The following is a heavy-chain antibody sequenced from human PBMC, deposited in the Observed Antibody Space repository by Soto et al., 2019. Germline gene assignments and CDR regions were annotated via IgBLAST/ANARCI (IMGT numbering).Heavy chain of an antibody. CDR1: GYTFTGYY. CDR3: ARSDYDFWSGYYFDY. CDR2: INPNSGGT. V-gene: IGHV1-2*04. Sequence: ASVKVSCKASGYTFTGYYMHWVRQAPGQGLEWMGWINPNSGGTNYAQKFQGWVTMTRGTSISTAYMELSRLRSDDTAVYYCARSDYDFWSGYYFDYWGQGTLVTVSS. D-gene: IGHD3-3*01. J-gene: IGHJ4*02.